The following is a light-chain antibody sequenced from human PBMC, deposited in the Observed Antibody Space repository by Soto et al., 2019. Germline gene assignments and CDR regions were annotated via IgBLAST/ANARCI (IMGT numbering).Light chain of an antibody. J-gene: IGKJ1*01. Sequence: EIVMTQSPVTLSVSPGERATPSCRASQSVSSDLAWYHQKPGQAPRLLIYGASTRATGIPARFSGSGSGTEFTLTINSLQSEDFAVYYCQQYNNWPRTFGQGTKVDI. CDR1: QSVSSD. CDR2: GAS. V-gene: IGKV3-15*01. CDR3: QQYNNWPRT.